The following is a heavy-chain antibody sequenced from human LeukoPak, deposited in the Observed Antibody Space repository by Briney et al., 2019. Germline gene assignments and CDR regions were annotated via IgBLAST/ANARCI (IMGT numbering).Heavy chain of an antibody. Sequence: GASVKVSCKASGYTFSNSGISLVRQAPGQGLEWMGGISTYSGTTNYAHNLQGRLTMTTDTSTSTAYMELRNLKSDDTAVYYCARGHYGDPSARAFDIWGQGTMVTVSS. CDR2: ISTYSGTT. D-gene: IGHD4-17*01. CDR3: ARGHYGDPSARAFDI. J-gene: IGHJ3*02. V-gene: IGHV1-18*01. CDR1: GYTFSNSG.